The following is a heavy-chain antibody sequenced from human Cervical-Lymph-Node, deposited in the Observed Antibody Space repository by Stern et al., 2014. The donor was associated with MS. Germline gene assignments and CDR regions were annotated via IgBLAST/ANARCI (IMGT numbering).Heavy chain of an antibody. D-gene: IGHD6-6*01. J-gene: IGHJ3*02. CDR3: AREGYSSSYYAFDI. V-gene: IGHV4-4*02. CDR2: IYHSGST. Sequence: QLQLQESGPGLVKPSGTLSLTCAVSGGSISSSNWWSWVRQPPGKGLEWXGEIYHSGSTNYNPSLKSRATISVDKSKNQFSLKLSSVTAADTAVYYCAREGYSSSYYAFDIWGQGTMVTVSS. CDR1: GGSISSSNW.